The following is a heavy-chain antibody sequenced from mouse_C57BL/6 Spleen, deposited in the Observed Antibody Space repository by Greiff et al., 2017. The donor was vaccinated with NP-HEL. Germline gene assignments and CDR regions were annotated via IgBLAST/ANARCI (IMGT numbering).Heavy chain of an antibody. D-gene: IGHD2-1*01. Sequence: QVQLQQPGAELVKPGASVKLSCKASGYPFTSYWMHWVKQRPGQGLEWIGMIHPNSGSTNYNEKFKSKATLTVDKSSSTAYMQLSSLTSEDSAVYYCARDYGKRAMDYWGQGTSVTVSS. CDR1: GYPFTSYW. CDR3: ARDYGKRAMDY. J-gene: IGHJ4*01. CDR2: IHPNSGST. V-gene: IGHV1-64*01.